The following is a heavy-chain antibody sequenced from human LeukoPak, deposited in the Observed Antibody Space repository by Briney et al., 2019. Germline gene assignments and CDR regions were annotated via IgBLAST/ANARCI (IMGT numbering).Heavy chain of an antibody. CDR3: ARAPGPPNYFDY. CDR1: GFTFSKYA. Sequence: GGSLRLSCAASGFTFSKYAFHWVRQAPGKGLEWVAAISSDVSHRYYKDSVKGRFTISRDNSKNTLSLQMSSLRAEDTAVYYCARAPGPPNYFDYWGQGTLVTVSS. J-gene: IGHJ4*02. V-gene: IGHV3-30*04. D-gene: IGHD3-10*01. CDR2: ISSDVSHR.